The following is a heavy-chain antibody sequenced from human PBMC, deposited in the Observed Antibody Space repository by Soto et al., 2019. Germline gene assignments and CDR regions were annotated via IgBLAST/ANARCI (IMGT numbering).Heavy chain of an antibody. V-gene: IGHV5-10-1*01. D-gene: IGHD2-15*01. CDR1: GYSFTSYW. Sequence: GESLKISCKGSGYSFTSYWISWVRQMPGKGLEWMGRIDPSDSYTNYSPSFQGHVTISADKSISTAYLQWSSLKASDTAMYYCARLPDGYCSGGSCFDYWGRGTLVPVSS. CDR3: ARLPDGYCSGGSCFDY. J-gene: IGHJ4*02. CDR2: IDPSDSYT.